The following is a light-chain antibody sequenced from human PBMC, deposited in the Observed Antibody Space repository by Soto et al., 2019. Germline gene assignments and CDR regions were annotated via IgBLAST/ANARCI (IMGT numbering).Light chain of an antibody. CDR1: SSDVGGYNY. CDR3: SSYAGSNNLGV. CDR2: EVS. V-gene: IGLV2-8*01. J-gene: IGLJ1*01. Sequence: QSVLTQPPSASGSPVQSVTISCTGTSSDVGGYNYVSWYQQHPGKAPKLMIYEVSKRPSGVPDRFSGSKSGNTASLTVSGLQAEDEADYYCSSYAGSNNLGVFGTGTKLTVL.